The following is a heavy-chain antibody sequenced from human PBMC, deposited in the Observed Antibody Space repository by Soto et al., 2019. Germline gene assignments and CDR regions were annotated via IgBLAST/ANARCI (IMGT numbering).Heavy chain of an antibody. D-gene: IGHD3-10*01. V-gene: IGHV3-30-3*01. J-gene: IGHJ3*01. CDR2: ISYDESNK. CDR3: ARDAAYMMVLDVCALVV. CDR1: HFTYRSYD. Sequence: SGRLQCSSSHFTYRSYDLHWVRQAPGEGLEWVADISYDESNKYYADSVKGRFTISRVNSKNTLYLQKNSLRAEDTAVYYCARDAAYMMVLDVCALVVWGQATMV.